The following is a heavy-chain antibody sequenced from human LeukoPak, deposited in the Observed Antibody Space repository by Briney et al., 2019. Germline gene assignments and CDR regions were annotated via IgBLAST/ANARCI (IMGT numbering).Heavy chain of an antibody. CDR2: IYYSGST. CDR1: GGSISSSSYY. CDR3: ARRDYSNYDNWFDP. D-gene: IGHD4-11*01. V-gene: IGHV4-39*01. Sequence: ASETLSLTCTVSGGSISSSSYYWGWIRQPPGKGLEWIGSIYYSGSTYYNPSLKSRVTISVDTSKNQFSLKLSSVTAADTAVYYCARRDYSNYDNWFDPWGQGTLVTVSS. J-gene: IGHJ5*02.